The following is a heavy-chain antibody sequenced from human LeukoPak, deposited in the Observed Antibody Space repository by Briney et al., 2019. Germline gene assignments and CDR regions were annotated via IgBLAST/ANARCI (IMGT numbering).Heavy chain of an antibody. Sequence: PGGSLRLSCAASGFTFSSYSMNWVRQAPGKGLEWVSSISSSGNYIYDVDSVKGRFTISRDNAKNSLYLQMNSLRAEDTAVYYCARDVGDSLDWFDPWGQGTLVTVSS. CDR3: ARDVGDSLDWFDP. CDR1: GFTFSSYS. V-gene: IGHV3-21*01. D-gene: IGHD2-15*01. J-gene: IGHJ5*02. CDR2: ISSSGNYI.